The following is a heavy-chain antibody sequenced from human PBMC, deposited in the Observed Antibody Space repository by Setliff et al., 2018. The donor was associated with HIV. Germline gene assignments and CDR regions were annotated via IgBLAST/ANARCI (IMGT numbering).Heavy chain of an antibody. CDR2: INHSGST. Sequence: PSETLSLTCAVSGGSISSSDWWSWVRQPPGKGLEWIGEINHSGSTNYNPSLKSRATISVDTSKNQFSLKLSSVTAADTAVYYCARRGDFWSGYYGRYYYYYMDVWGKGTTVTVSS. V-gene: IGHV4-4*02. J-gene: IGHJ6*03. D-gene: IGHD3-3*01. CDR1: GGSISSSDW. CDR3: ARRGDFWSGYYGRYYYYYMDV.